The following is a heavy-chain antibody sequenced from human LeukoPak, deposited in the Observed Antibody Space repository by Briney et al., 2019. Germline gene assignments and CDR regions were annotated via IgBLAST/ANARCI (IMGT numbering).Heavy chain of an antibody. D-gene: IGHD3-9*01. CDR1: GFTFSNHN. Sequence: PGGSLRLSCAASGFTFSNHNMNWVRQAPGKGLEWVSYISISSSIIYYADSVKGRFTISRDNSKNTLYLQMNSLRPEDTAVYYCTKVTGFVWLFPFDSWGQGTLVTVSS. CDR2: ISISSSII. V-gene: IGHV3-48*01. CDR3: TKVTGFVWLFPFDS. J-gene: IGHJ4*02.